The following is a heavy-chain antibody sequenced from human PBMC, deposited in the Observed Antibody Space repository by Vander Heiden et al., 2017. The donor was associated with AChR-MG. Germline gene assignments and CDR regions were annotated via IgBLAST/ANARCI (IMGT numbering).Heavy chain of an antibody. CDR2: IHTANGNT. J-gene: IGHJ4*02. CDR1: GYDFSDNA. CDR3: ARGMSAAGIFDV. D-gene: IGHD6-13*01. Sequence: VQLAQSGPEVKKSGASVWVSCEASGYDFSDNARRWVRQAAGQRFEWMGWIHTANGNTKYSENFEGRITLTRDRFAKTAYMELSNLRSEDTASYYCARGMSAAGIFDVWGQGTLLSVSS. V-gene: IGHV1-3*04.